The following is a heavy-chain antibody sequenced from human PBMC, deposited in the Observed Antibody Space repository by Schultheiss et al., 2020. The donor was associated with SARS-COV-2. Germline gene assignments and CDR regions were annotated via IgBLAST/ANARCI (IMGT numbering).Heavy chain of an antibody. Sequence: GGSLRLSCAASGFTFSSSWMHWVCQAPEKGQEWVADIKCDGSEKYYVDSVKGRLTISRDNAKNSLYLQVNSLRAEDTAVYYCANNSYFDYWGQGTLVTVSS. CDR2: IKCDGSEK. D-gene: IGHD1-1*01. V-gene: IGHV3-52*02. CDR3: ANNSYFDY. CDR1: GFTFSSSW. J-gene: IGHJ4*02.